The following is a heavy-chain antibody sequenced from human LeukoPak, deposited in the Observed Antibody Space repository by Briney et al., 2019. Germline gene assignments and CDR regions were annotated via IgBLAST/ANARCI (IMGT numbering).Heavy chain of an antibody. CDR1: GFTFSSYS. CDR3: ARTLVEWEPGAFDI. J-gene: IGHJ3*02. Sequence: GGSLRLSCAASGFTFSSYSMNWVRQAPGKGLEWVSYISSSSSTIYYADSEKGRFTISRDNAKNSLYLQMNSLRAEDTAVYYCARTLVEWEPGAFDIWGQGTIVTVSS. D-gene: IGHD1-26*01. CDR2: ISSSSSTI. V-gene: IGHV3-48*04.